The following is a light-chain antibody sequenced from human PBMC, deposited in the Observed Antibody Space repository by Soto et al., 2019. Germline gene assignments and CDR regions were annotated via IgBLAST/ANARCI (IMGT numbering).Light chain of an antibody. CDR3: QHYNNWPPYT. J-gene: IGKJ2*01. Sequence: EIVMTQSPATLSVSPGGRATLSCRASQSISGALAWYQQKPGQAPRLLIYGASTRATSFPARFSGSGSGTDFTLTISSLQSEDFAVYYCQHYNNWPPYTFGQGTRLEIK. CDR1: QSISGA. CDR2: GAS. V-gene: IGKV3-15*01.